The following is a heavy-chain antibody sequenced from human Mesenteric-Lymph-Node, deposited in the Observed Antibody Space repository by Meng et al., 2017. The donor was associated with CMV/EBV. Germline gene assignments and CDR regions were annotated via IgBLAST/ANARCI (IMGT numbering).Heavy chain of an antibody. J-gene: IGHJ5*02. Sequence: FTSFTMRWFRQRPVKGLEWLSFISFAGNNKQYADSVKGRFTISRDNSKNTLYLQMNTLRREDTAVYFCARDAWGGYSYSLGGGWFDPWGQGALVTVSS. CDR1: FTSFT. CDR2: ISFAGNNK. D-gene: IGHD5-18*01. V-gene: IGHV3-30*04. CDR3: ARDAWGGYSYSLGGGWFDP.